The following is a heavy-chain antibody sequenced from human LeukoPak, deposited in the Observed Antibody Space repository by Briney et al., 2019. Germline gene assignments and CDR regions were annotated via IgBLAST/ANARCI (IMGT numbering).Heavy chain of an antibody. V-gene: IGHV1-2*06. D-gene: IGHD3-10*02. CDR1: GYTFTGYY. Sequence: ASVKVSCKASGYTFTGYYMHWVRQAPGQGLEWVGRINPNSGGTNYAQKFQGRVTMTRDTSISTAYMELSRLRSDDTAVYYCARVCVRGAFDIWGQGTMVTVSS. CDR2: INPNSGGT. CDR3: ARVCVRGAFDI. J-gene: IGHJ3*02.